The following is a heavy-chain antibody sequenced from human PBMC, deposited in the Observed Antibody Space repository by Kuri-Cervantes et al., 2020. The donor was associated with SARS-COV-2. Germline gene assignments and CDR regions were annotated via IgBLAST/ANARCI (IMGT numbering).Heavy chain of an antibody. V-gene: IGHV3-21*01. D-gene: IGHD3-3*01. CDR2: ISSSSSYI. J-gene: IGHJ4*02. CDR1: GFTFSSYG. Sequence: GGSLRLSCAASGFTFSSYGMHWVRQAPGKGLEWVSSISSSSSYIYYADSVKGRFTISRDNAKNSLYLQMNSLRAEDTAVYYCARGLKTIFGVVIANFDYWGQGTLVTVSS. CDR3: ARGLKTIFGVVIANFDY.